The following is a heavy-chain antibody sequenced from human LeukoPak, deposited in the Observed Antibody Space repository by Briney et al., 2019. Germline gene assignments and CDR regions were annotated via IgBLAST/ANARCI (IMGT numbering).Heavy chain of an antibody. CDR2: TYYRSMFYN. J-gene: IGHJ4*02. D-gene: IGHD2-2*01. CDR1: GGSISSYY. CDR3: ARANQYFDY. Sequence: SETLSLTCTVSGGSISSYYWNWIRQSPSRGLEWLGRTYYRSMFYNDYALSVKSRITINPDTSKNQFSLHLNSVTPEDTAVYYCARANQYFDYWGQGSLVTVSS. V-gene: IGHV6-1*01.